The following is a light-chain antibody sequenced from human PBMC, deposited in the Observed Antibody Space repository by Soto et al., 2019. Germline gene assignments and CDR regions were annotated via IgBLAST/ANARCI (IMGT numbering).Light chain of an antibody. J-gene: IGLJ1*01. V-gene: IGLV2-8*01. CDR2: EVV. CDR3: KSYAGRNTYV. CDR1: KSDIGVYDF. Sequence: ALTQPPSASGSPGQSVTISCTGTKSDIGVYDFVTWYQHHPGKAPRLIIYEVVQRPSGVPDRFSGSKSGNTASLTVSGLQAADEAYYFCKSYAGRNTYVFGSGTKVTVL.